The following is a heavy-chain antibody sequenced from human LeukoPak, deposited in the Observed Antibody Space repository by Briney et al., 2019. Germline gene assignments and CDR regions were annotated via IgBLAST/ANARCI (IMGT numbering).Heavy chain of an antibody. Sequence: TSETLSLTCAVSGGSISSSNWWSWVRQPPGKGLEWVSGISGSGGSTYYADSVKGRFTISRDNAKNTLYLQMNSLRAEDTAVYYCAKTTGYNSNSAFDYWGQGTLVTVSS. CDR2: ISGSGGST. D-gene: IGHD5-24*01. CDR3: AKTTGYNSNSAFDY. V-gene: IGHV3-23*01. J-gene: IGHJ4*02. CDR1: GGSISSSN.